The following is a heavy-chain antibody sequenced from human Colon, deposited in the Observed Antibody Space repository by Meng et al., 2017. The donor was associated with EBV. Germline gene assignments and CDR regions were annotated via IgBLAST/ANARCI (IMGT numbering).Heavy chain of an antibody. CDR1: GASVCSNSAA. V-gene: IGHV6-1*01. CDR3: ARVAVGISSFDY. J-gene: IGHJ4*02. CDR2: TYYRSKWYN. Sequence: QVTLRQAGTGLGEPLPAPSRPCAISGASVCSNSAAWNWIRQSPSRGLEWLGRTYYRSKWYNDYAVSVKSRITINPDTSKNQFSLQLNSVTPEDTAVYYCARVAVGISSFDYWGQGTLVTVSS. D-gene: IGHD1-26*01.